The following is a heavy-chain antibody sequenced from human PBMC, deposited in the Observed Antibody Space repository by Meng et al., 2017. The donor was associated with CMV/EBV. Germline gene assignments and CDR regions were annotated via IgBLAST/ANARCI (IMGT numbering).Heavy chain of an antibody. CDR3: TDTGALTPN. CDR1: GFTFSNAW. Sequence: GGSLRLSCATSGFTFSNAWMIWVRQAPGKGLEWVGRIRSEVDGGTTDYAEPVNGRFTISRDDSRKTLYLQMSRLKTEDTGVYYCTDTGALTPNWGQGTLVTVSS. V-gene: IGHV3-15*01. D-gene: IGHD1-14*01. J-gene: IGHJ4*02. CDR2: IRSEVDGGTT.